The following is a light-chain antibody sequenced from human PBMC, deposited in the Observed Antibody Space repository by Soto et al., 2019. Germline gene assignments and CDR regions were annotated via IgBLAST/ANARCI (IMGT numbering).Light chain of an antibody. V-gene: IGKV1-39*01. CDR1: ESTGSY. CDR3: QQSYTTPRFT. Sequence: DIQMTQSPSSLSASVGDRVTLTCRAGESTGSYLNWYQQKPGKAPKLLIYGASSLQSGVPSRFSGSGSGTDFTLTISSLEPEDFATYYCQQSYTTPRFTFGPGTTVDIK. CDR2: GAS. J-gene: IGKJ3*01.